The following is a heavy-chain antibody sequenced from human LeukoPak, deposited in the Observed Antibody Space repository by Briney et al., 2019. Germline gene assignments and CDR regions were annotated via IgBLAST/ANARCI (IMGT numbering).Heavy chain of an antibody. Sequence: ASVKVSCKASGYTFTGYYMHWVRQAPGQGLEWMGWINPNSGGTNYAQKFQGRVTMTRDTSISTAYMELSRLGSDDTAVYYCARLAVAGHYFDYWGQGTLVTVSS. D-gene: IGHD6-19*01. CDR1: GYTFTGYY. CDR3: ARLAVAGHYFDY. CDR2: INPNSGGT. J-gene: IGHJ4*02. V-gene: IGHV1-2*02.